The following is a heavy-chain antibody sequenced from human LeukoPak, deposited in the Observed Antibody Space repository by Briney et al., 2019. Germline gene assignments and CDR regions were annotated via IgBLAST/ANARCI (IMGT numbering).Heavy chain of an antibody. D-gene: IGHD4-23*01. Sequence: ASETLSLTCTVSGGSISGYFWSWVRQPPGKGVEWIAYILYSGSTNYNPSLKSRVTISVDTSKNQFPLMLTSVTAADTAVYYCARTRGYGGNSPRAFDIWGQGTMVTVSS. J-gene: IGHJ3*02. CDR3: ARTRGYGGNSPRAFDI. CDR1: GGSISGYF. V-gene: IGHV4-59*01. CDR2: ILYSGST.